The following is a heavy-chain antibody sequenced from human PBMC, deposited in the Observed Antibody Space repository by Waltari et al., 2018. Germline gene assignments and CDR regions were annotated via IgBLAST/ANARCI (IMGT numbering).Heavy chain of an antibody. Sequence: QVQLLQWGAGLLKPSETLSLTCGVYGGSFSGYYWSWIRQPPGKGLEWIGEITHTGNTKYNPARKGRVTISVETSSDRFSLKLTSVTAADTAVYYCARAEHYYDNTGYPRTVYGMDVWGQGTTVTVSS. J-gene: IGHJ6*02. CDR1: GGSFSGYY. CDR2: ITHTGNT. D-gene: IGHD3-22*01. V-gene: IGHV4-34*02. CDR3: ARAEHYYDNTGYPRTVYGMDV.